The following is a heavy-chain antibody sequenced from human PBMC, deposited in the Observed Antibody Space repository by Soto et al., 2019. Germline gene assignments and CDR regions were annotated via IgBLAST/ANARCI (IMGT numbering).Heavy chain of an antibody. J-gene: IGHJ4*02. CDR1: GFTFSSYG. CDR3: AKGLRGGGSCVDY. D-gene: IGHD2-15*01. V-gene: IGHV3-30*18. CDR2: ISYDGSNK. Sequence: QVQLVESGGGVVQPGRSLRLSCAASGFTFSSYGMHWVRQAPGKGLEWVAVISYDGSNKYYADSVKGRFTISRDNSKNTPYLQMNSLRAEDTAVYYCAKGLRGGGSCVDYWGQGTLVTVSS.